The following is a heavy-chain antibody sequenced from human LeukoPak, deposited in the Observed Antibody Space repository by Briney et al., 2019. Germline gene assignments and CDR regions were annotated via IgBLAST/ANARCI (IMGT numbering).Heavy chain of an antibody. CDR1: GGSISSYY. CDR2: IYYSGST. CDR3: ARVSAAGGSFDY. J-gene: IGHJ4*02. V-gene: IGHV4-59*01. Sequence: SETLSLTCTVSGGSISSYYWSWIRQPPGKGLEWIGYIYYSGSTNYNPSLKSRVTMSVDRSTNQFSLQLSSVTAADTAVYYCARVSAAGGSFDYWGQGTLVTVSS. D-gene: IGHD6-13*01.